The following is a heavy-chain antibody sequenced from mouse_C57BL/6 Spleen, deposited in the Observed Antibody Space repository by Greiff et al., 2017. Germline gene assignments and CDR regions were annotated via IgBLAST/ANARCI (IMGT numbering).Heavy chain of an antibody. CDR1: GYTFTDYY. CDR3: ARGGTDYAMDY. Sequence: EVQLQQSGPELVKPGASVKISCKASGYTFTDYYMNWVKQSHGKSLEWIGDINPNNGGTSYNQKFKGKATLTLDKSSSTAYMELRSLTSEDSAVYYCARGGTDYAMDYWGQGTSVTVSS. D-gene: IGHD3-3*01. CDR2: INPNNGGT. J-gene: IGHJ4*01. V-gene: IGHV1-26*01.